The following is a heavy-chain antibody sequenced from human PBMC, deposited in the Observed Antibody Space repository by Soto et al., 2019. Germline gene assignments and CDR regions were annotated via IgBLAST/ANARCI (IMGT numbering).Heavy chain of an antibody. CDR2: ISASGGTT. J-gene: IGHJ6*02. D-gene: IGHD4-17*01. CDR1: VFTFNNYA. Sequence: EEQLLESGGGLVQRGGSLRLSCAASVFTFNNYAMSWVRQAPGKGLEWVSGISASGGTTYYSVKGRFTISRDNSKNTLYLQMNSLRAEDTAIYYCVKVLRNGDSVFALDVWGQGTTVTVSS. CDR3: VKVLRNGDSVFALDV. V-gene: IGHV3-23*01.